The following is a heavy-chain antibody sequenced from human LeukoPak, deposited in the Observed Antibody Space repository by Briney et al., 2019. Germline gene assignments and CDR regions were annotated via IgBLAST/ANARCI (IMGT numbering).Heavy chain of an antibody. J-gene: IGHJ4*02. CDR3: ARGPPYGSRSDYLDC. CDR1: GITFSNSA. V-gene: IGHV3-23*01. CDR2: ITKSGDQT. Sequence: GGSLRLSCVPSGITFSNSALSWVRQAPGKGLEWVSTITKSGDQTYYADSVKGLFTISRDISKNTLYLQMNSLRVEDTAVYYCARGPPYGSRSDYLDCWGQGTLVTVSS. D-gene: IGHD3-10*01.